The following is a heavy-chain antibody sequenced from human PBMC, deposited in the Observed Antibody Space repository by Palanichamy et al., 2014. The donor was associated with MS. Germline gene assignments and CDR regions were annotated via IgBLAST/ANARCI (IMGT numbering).Heavy chain of an antibody. CDR2: IWYDGSNK. V-gene: IGHV3-33*01. CDR1: GFTFSSYG. Sequence: QVQLVESGGGVVQPGRSLRLSCAASGFTFSSYGMHWVRQAPGKGLEWVAVIWYDGSNKYYVDSVKGRFTISRDNSKNTLYLQMNSLRAEDTAVYYCVRDQGASRTIPTYYFDYWGQGTLVTVSS. CDR3: VRDQGASRTIPTYYFDY. D-gene: IGHD2-21*01. J-gene: IGHJ4*02.